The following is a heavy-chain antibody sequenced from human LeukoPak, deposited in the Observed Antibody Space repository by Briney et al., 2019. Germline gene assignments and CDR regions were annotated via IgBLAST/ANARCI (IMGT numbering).Heavy chain of an antibody. CDR2: IYHSGST. V-gene: IGHV4-38-2*01. CDR3: ARLRWNYHDAFDI. CDR1: GYSLSSGYY. D-gene: IGHD4-23*01. J-gene: IGHJ3*02. Sequence: SETLSLTCAVSGYSLSSGYYWGWIRQPPGKGLEWIGRIYHSGSTYYNPSLKSRVTISVDTSKNQFSLKLSSVTAADTAVYYCARLRWNYHDAFDIWGQGTMVTVSS.